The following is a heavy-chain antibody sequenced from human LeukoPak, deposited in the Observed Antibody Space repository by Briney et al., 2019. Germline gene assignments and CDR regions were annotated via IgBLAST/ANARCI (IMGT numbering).Heavy chain of an antibody. Sequence: GGSLRLSCAASGFTFDDYAMHWVRQAPGKGLEWVSGLNWNSAFKGYADSVKGRFTISRDNAKNSLYLQMNGLGAEDTALYYCARGPGYDFWSGRFEYWGQGTLVTVSS. V-gene: IGHV3-9*01. CDR2: LNWNSAFK. D-gene: IGHD3-3*01. J-gene: IGHJ4*02. CDR1: GFTFDDYA. CDR3: ARGPGYDFWSGRFEY.